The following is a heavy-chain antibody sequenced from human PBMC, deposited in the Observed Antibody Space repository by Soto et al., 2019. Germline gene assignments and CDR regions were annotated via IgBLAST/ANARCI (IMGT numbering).Heavy chain of an antibody. J-gene: IGHJ2*01. Sequence: QVQLVEFGGGVVQPGRSLRLSCAASGFTFSSYAMHWVRQAPGKGLEWVAVISYDGSNKYYADSVKGRFTISRDNSKNTLYLQMNSLRAEDTAVYYCARGNRRGNGYNKWYFDLWGRGTLVTVSS. D-gene: IGHD5-12*01. V-gene: IGHV3-30-3*01. CDR2: ISYDGSNK. CDR3: ARGNRRGNGYNKWYFDL. CDR1: GFTFSSYA.